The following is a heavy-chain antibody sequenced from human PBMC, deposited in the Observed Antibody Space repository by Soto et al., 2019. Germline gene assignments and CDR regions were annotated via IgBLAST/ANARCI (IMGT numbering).Heavy chain of an antibody. J-gene: IGHJ6*02. CDR2: ISAYNGNT. V-gene: IGHV1-18*01. D-gene: IGHD3-16*01. CDR1: GYTFTSYG. CDR3: ARDGKVGRRFGFYGMDV. Sequence: ASVKVSCKASGYTFTSYGISWVRQAPGQGLEWMGWISAYNGNTNYAQKLQGRVTMTTETSTSTAYMELRSLRSDDTAVYYCARDGKVGRRFGFYGMDVWGQGTTVTVSS.